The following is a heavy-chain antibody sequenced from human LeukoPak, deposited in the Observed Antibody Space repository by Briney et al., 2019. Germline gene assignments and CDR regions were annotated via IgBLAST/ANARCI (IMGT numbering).Heavy chain of an antibody. V-gene: IGHV3-7*01. CDR3: ARVRDSSSWYSGMDV. D-gene: IGHD6-13*01. Sequence: GGSLRLSCAASGFTFSSYWMSWVRQAPGKGLEWVANIKQDGSEKHYVDSVKGRFTISRDNAKNSLYLQMNSLRAEDTAVYYCARVRDSSSWYSGMDVWGKGTTVTVSS. CDR2: IKQDGSEK. J-gene: IGHJ6*04. CDR1: GFTFSSYW.